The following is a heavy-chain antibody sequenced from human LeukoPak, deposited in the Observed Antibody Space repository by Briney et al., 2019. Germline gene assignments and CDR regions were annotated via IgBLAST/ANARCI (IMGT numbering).Heavy chain of an antibody. V-gene: IGHV3-11*04. CDR2: ISGSGRTI. D-gene: IGHD2-2*01. J-gene: IGHJ4*02. CDR3: ARTDCSSSSCYELDY. CDR1: GFTFSDYY. Sequence: GGSLRLSCAGSGFTFSDYYMSWIRQAPGKGLEWVSYISGSGRTIYYADSVKGRLTISRDNAKNSLYLQMNSLRAEDTAVYYCARTDCSSSSCYELDYWGQGTLVTVSS.